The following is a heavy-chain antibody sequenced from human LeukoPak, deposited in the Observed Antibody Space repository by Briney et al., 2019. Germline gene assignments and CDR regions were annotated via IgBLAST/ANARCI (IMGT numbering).Heavy chain of an antibody. CDR2: IRFDSSNQ. Sequence: GGSVRLSCAASGFTFSRYGMHWVRHSPGKGLEWVAFIRFDSSNQDYADSVKGRFTISRDNSKSTLYLQMNSLRPEDTAVYYCSKIVAAGGRFDSWGQGTLVTLFS. V-gene: IGHV3-30*02. CDR3: SKIVAAGGRFDS. CDR1: GFTFSRYG. J-gene: IGHJ4*02. D-gene: IGHD6-25*01.